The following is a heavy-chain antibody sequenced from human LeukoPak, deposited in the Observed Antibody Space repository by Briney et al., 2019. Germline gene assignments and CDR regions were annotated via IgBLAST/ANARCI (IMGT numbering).Heavy chain of an antibody. Sequence: GGSLRLSCAASGFSFSTYDVNWVRQAPGKGLEWVSYTTSTGRTTYYADSVKGRFTISRDNAKHSLYLQMNSLRVEDTAVYYCARLPDPYYYYYMDVWGKGTTVTVSS. CDR2: TTSTGRTT. CDR1: GFSFSTYD. J-gene: IGHJ6*03. V-gene: IGHV3-48*03. CDR3: ARLPDPYYYYYMDV.